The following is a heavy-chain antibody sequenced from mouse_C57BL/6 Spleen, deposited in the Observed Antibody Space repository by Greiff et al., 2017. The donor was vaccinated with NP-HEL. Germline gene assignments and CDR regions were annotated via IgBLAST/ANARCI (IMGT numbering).Heavy chain of an antibody. CDR1: GYAFSSYW. Sequence: VQLKQSGAELVKPGASVKISCKASGYAFSSYWMNWVKQRPGKGLEWIGQIYPGDGDTNYNGKFKGQATLTADKSSSTAYMQLSSLTSEDSAVYFCARTSTVVALDYWGQGTTLTVSS. CDR3: ARTSTVVALDY. D-gene: IGHD1-1*01. J-gene: IGHJ2*01. V-gene: IGHV1-80*01. CDR2: IYPGDGDT.